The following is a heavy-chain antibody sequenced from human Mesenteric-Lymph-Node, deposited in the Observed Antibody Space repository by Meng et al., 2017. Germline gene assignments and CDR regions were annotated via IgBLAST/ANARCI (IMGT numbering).Heavy chain of an antibody. Sequence: GGSLRLSCAASGFTFSSYSMNWVRQAPGKGLEWVSSISSSSSYIYYADSVKGRFTISRDNAKNSLYLKMNSLRAEDTAVYYCARESLSPIVLMVYDMSGWFDPWGQGTLVTVSS. CDR1: GFTFSSYS. CDR3: ARESLSPIVLMVYDMSGWFDP. V-gene: IGHV3-21*01. J-gene: IGHJ5*02. D-gene: IGHD2-8*01. CDR2: ISSSSSYI.